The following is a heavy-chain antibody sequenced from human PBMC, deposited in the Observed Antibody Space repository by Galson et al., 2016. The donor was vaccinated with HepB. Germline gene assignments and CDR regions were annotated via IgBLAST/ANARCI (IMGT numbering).Heavy chain of an antibody. CDR2: ISGSGGTT. D-gene: IGHD7-27*01. CDR3: ARDPRNWGHGSYYGMDV. CDR1: GFSFSSHA. J-gene: IGHJ6*04. Sequence: SLRLSCAASGFSFSSHAMTWVRQAPGKGLVWVSGISGSGGTTSYADSVKGRFSISRDNSKNTHYLQMNSLRAEDTALYYCARDPRNWGHGSYYGMDVWGKGTTVIVSS. V-gene: IGHV3-23*01.